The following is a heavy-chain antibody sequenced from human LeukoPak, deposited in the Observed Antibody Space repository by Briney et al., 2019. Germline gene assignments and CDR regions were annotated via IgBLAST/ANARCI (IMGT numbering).Heavy chain of an antibody. J-gene: IGHJ4*02. CDR3: AKRLSNSKYFDY. CDR1: GFTFSSYA. V-gene: IGHV3-23*01. D-gene: IGHD4-11*01. Sequence: GGSLRLSCAASGFTFSSYAMRWVRQAPGKGLEWVSAISGSGGSTYYADSVKGRFTISRDNSKNTLYLQMNSLRAEDTAVYYCAKRLSNSKYFDYWGQGTLVTVSS. CDR2: ISGSGGST.